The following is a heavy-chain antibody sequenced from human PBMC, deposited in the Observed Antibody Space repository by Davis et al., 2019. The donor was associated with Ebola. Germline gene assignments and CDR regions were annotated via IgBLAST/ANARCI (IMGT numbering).Heavy chain of an antibody. J-gene: IGHJ4*02. Sequence: GGSLRLSCAASGFTFSSYAMHWVRQAPGKGLEWVAVISYDGSNKYYADSVKGRFTISRDNSKNTLYLQMNSLRPEDTAVYYCVNLGAGTFPFDYWGQGTLVTVSS. CDR1: GFTFSSYA. D-gene: IGHD3-16*01. V-gene: IGHV3-30-3*01. CDR3: VNLGAGTFPFDY. CDR2: ISYDGSNK.